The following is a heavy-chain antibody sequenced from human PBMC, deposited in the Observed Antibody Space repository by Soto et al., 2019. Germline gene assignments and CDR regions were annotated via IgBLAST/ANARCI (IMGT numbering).Heavy chain of an antibody. CDR2: FDPEDGET. CDR1: GYTLTELS. CDR3: ATGALYYPGAFDI. D-gene: IGHD1-26*01. J-gene: IGHJ3*02. Sequence: GASVKVSCKVSGYTLTELSMHWVRQAPGKGLEWMGGFDPEDGETIYAQKFQGRVTMTEDTSTDTAYMELSSLRSGDTAVYYCATGALYYPGAFDIWGQGTMVTVSS. V-gene: IGHV1-24*01.